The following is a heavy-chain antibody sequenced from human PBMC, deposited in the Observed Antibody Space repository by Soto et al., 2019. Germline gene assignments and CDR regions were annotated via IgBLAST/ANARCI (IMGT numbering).Heavy chain of an antibody. CDR1: GYSFTSYW. CDR2: IYPGDSDT. J-gene: IGHJ3*02. V-gene: IGHV5-51*01. Sequence: GESLKISCKGSGYSFTSYWIGWVRQMPGKGLEWMGIIYPGDSDTRYSPSFQGQVTISADKSISTAYLQWSSLKASDTAMYYCARHLGGSYTFDAFDIWGQGTMVTVSS. D-gene: IGHD1-26*01. CDR3: ARHLGGSYTFDAFDI.